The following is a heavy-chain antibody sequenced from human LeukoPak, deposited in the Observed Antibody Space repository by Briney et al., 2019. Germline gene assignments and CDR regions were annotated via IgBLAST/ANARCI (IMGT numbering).Heavy chain of an antibody. V-gene: IGHV1-18*01. CDR1: GYTFTSYG. CDR3: ARDRTRYSSSWPPNAFDI. D-gene: IGHD6-13*01. Sequence: RASVKVSCKASGYTFTSYGISWVRQAPGQGLEWVGWISAYNGNTNYAQKLQGRVTMTTDTSTSTAYMELRSLRSDDTAVYYCARDRTRYSSSWPPNAFDIWGQGTMVTVSS. CDR2: ISAYNGNT. J-gene: IGHJ3*02.